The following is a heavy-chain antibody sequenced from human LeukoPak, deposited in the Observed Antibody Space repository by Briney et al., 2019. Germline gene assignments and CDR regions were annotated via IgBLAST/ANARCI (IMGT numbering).Heavy chain of an antibody. V-gene: IGHV1-18*01. Sequence: ASVKVSCKASGYTFTSYGISWVRQAPGQGLEWMGWISAYNGNTNYAQKLQGRVTMTTDTSTSTAYMELRSLRSDDTAVYYCARDFRAAMVSDWFDPWGQGTLVTVSP. CDR2: ISAYNGNT. J-gene: IGHJ5*02. D-gene: IGHD5-18*01. CDR3: ARDFRAAMVSDWFDP. CDR1: GYTFTSYG.